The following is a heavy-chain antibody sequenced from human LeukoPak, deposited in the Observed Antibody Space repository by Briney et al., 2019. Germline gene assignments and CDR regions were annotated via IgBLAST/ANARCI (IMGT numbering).Heavy chain of an antibody. J-gene: IGHJ4*02. V-gene: IGHV1-2*02. D-gene: IGHD3-22*01. CDR1: GYTFTANF. Sequence: ASEKVSCKASGYTFTANFIHWVRQAPGQGLELMGWINTNSGGTNYVKTFQGRVTMTRDTSISTAYMEVSRLRSDDTAVYYCARVANYYDSRGYYLYYFDYWGQGTLVTVSS. CDR2: INTNSGGT. CDR3: ARVANYYDSRGYYLYYFDY.